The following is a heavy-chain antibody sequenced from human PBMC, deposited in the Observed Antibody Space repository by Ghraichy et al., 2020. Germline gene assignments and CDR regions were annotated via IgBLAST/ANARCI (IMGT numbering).Heavy chain of an antibody. J-gene: IGHJ3*02. CDR1: GFTFDDYA. D-gene: IGHD2-2*01. CDR3: AKDIGGYCSSTGCDGAFDI. CDR2: ISWNSGSI. V-gene: IGHV3-9*01. Sequence: GGSLRLSCAASGFTFDDYAMHWVRQAPGKGLEWVSGISWNSGSIGYADSVKGRFTISRDNAKNSLYLQMNSLRAEDTALYYCAKDIGGYCSSTGCDGAFDIWGQGTMVTVSS.